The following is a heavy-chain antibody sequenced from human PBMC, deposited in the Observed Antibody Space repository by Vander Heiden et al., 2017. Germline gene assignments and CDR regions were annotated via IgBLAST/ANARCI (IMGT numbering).Heavy chain of an antibody. Sequence: EVQLVQSGAEVKKPGESLKISCKGSGYSFTSYWIGWVRQMPGKGLEWMGIIYPGDSDTRYSPSFQGQVTISADKSISTAYLQWSSLKASDTAMYYCARHGWGYYGSGSYYPPYYYYGMDVWGQGTTVTVSS. V-gene: IGHV5-51*01. CDR2: IYPGDSDT. CDR3: ARHGWGYYGSGSYYPPYYYYGMDV. D-gene: IGHD3-10*01. J-gene: IGHJ6*02. CDR1: GYSFTSYW.